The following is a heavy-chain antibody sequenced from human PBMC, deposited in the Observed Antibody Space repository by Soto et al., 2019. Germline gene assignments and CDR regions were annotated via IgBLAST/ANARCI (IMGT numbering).Heavy chain of an antibody. V-gene: IGHV3-23*01. J-gene: IGHJ3*02. CDR2: ISGSGGST. Sequence: EVQLLESGGGLVQPGGSLSLSCAASGFTFSSYAMSWVRQAPGKGLEWVSAISGSGGSTYYADSVKGRFTISRDNSKNTLYLQMNSLRAEDTAVYYCAKDGRDDYGDFDAFDIWGQGTMVTVSS. CDR3: AKDGRDDYGDFDAFDI. D-gene: IGHD4-17*01. CDR1: GFTFSSYA.